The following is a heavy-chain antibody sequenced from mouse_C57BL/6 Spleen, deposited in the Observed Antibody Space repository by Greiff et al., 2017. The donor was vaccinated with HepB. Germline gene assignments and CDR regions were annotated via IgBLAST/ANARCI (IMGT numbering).Heavy chain of an antibody. Sequence: EVQGVESGGGLVQPKGSLKLSCAASGFTFNTYAMHWVRQAPGKGLEWVARIRSKSSNYATYYADSVKDRFTISRDDSQSMLYLQMNNLKTEDTAMYYCVRDRNDGYYAYAMDYWGQGTSVTVSS. J-gene: IGHJ4*01. CDR1: GFTFNTYA. V-gene: IGHV10-3*01. CDR3: VRDRNDGYYAYAMDY. CDR2: IRSKSSNYAT. D-gene: IGHD2-3*01.